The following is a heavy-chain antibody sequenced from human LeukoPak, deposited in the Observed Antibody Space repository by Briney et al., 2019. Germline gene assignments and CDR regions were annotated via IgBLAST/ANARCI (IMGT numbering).Heavy chain of an antibody. V-gene: IGHV3-33*01. CDR3: ARDSPLIVEATRWGRNVFGI. CDR2: IWYDGSNK. D-gene: IGHD1-26*01. CDR1: GFTFSSYG. J-gene: IGHJ3*02. Sequence: PGRSLRLSCAASGFTFSSYGMHWVCQAPGKGLEWVAVIWYDGSNKYYADSVKGRFTISRDNSKNTLYLQMNSLRAEDTAVYYCARDSPLIVEATRWGRNVFGIWGQGTMVTVAS.